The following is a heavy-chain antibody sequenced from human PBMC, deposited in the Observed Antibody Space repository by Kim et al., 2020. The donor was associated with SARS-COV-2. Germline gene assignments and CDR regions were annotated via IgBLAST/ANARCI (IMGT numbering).Heavy chain of an antibody. V-gene: IGHV3-23*01. D-gene: IGHD2-2*01. Sequence: FTISRDNSKNTLYLQMNSLRAEDTAVYYCAKDRKEDIVVVPAAIFPYMDVWGKGTTVTVSS. J-gene: IGHJ6*03. CDR3: AKDRKEDIVVVPAAIFPYMDV.